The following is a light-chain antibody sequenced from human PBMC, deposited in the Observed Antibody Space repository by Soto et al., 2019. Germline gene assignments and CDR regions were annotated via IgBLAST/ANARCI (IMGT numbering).Light chain of an antibody. J-gene: IGKJ2*01. CDR3: QQYGSSPYT. V-gene: IGKV3D-20*01. CDR2: DAS. Sequence: EIVLTQSPATLSLSPGERATLSCGASQSVISSYLAWYQQKPGLAPRLLIYDASSRATGIPDRLSGSGSGTDFTLTISRLEPEDFAVYYCQQYGSSPYTFGQGTKLEIK. CDR1: QSVISSY.